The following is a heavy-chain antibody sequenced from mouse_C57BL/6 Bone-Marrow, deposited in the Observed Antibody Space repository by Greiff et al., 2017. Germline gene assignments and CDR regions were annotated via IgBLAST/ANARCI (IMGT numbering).Heavy chain of an antibody. Sequence: EVKLVESGPGMVKPSQSLSLTCTVTGYSITSGYDWHWIRHFPGNKLEWMGYISYSGSTNYNPSLKSRISITHATSKNHFFLTLNSVTTEDTATYYCARETWDGFMDYWGQGTSVTVSS. V-gene: IGHV3-1*01. CDR2: ISYSGST. D-gene: IGHD4-1*01. J-gene: IGHJ4*01. CDR3: ARETWDGFMDY. CDR1: GYSITSGYD.